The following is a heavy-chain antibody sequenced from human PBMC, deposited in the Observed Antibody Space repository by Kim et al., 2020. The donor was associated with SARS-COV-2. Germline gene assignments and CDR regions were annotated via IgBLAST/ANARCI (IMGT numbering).Heavy chain of an antibody. Sequence: SETLSLTCTVSGGSTTTSSYYWAWIRQPPGKGLEWIGTIYYAGRTYNNPSLKSRLTILVDTSKTHFSLRLSSVTAADTAVYYCARVLPLTASGPRDGFDIWGQGTMVTVSS. CDR2: IYYAGRT. V-gene: IGHV4-39*07. CDR3: ARVLPLTASGPRDGFDI. D-gene: IGHD6-13*01. CDR1: GGSTTTSSYY. J-gene: IGHJ3*02.